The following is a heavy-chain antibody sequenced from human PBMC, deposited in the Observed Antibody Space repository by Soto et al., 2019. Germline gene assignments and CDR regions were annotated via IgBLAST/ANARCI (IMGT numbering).Heavy chain of an antibody. Sequence: SQTLSLTCAISGDSVSSNSAAWNWIRQSPSRGLEWLGRTYYRSKWYNGYAVSVKSRITINPDTSKNQFSLQLNSVTPEDTAVYYCARVNRAVAGGLYYYYGMDVWGQGTTVTVSS. D-gene: IGHD6-19*01. J-gene: IGHJ6*02. CDR3: ARVNRAVAGGLYYYYGMDV. CDR2: TYYRSKWYN. V-gene: IGHV6-1*01. CDR1: GDSVSSNSAA.